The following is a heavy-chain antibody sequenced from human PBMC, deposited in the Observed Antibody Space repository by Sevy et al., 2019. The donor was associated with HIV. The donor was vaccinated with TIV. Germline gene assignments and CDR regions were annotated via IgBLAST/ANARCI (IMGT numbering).Heavy chain of an antibody. V-gene: IGHV4-61*01. CDR1: GGSVSSGNSY. Sequence: SETLSLTCTVSGGSVSSGNSYWSWIRQPPGKGLEWIGYISYIGSTNYNPSLKSRVTISVDTSKNQLSLRLSSLTAADTAIYYGVRDRIAAAGGYFDYWGQGTLVTVSS. CDR2: ISYIGST. D-gene: IGHD6-13*01. CDR3: VRDRIAAAGGYFDY. J-gene: IGHJ4*02.